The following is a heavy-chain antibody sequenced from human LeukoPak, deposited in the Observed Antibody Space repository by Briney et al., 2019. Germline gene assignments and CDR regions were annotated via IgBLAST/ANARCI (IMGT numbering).Heavy chain of an antibody. J-gene: IGHJ3*02. CDR3: ARDFSAAFDI. Sequence: SETLSLTCLLSGGSIGPYYWSWIRQAAGKGPEWIGRIYTTGTADYNPSLKGRVFLSVDTSKNQFSQKLSSVTAADTAVYYCARDFSAAFDIWGQGTMVTVSS. D-gene: IGHD2/OR15-2a*01. V-gene: IGHV4-4*07. CDR2: IYTTGTA. CDR1: GGSIGPYY.